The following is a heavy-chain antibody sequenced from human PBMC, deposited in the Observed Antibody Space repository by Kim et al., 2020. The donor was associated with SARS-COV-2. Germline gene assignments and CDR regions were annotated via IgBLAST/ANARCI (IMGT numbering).Heavy chain of an antibody. J-gene: IGHJ6*02. D-gene: IGHD2-15*01. CDR2: ISAYNGNT. CDR3: ARHLGYCSGGSCYVNYYYGMDV. Sequence: ASVKVSCKASGYTFTSYGISWVRQAPGQGLEWMGWISAYNGNTNYAQKLQGRVTMTTDTSTSTAYMELRSLRSDDTAVYYCARHLGYCSGGSCYVNYYYGMDVWGQGTTVTVSS. CDR1: GYTFTSYG. V-gene: IGHV1-18*01.